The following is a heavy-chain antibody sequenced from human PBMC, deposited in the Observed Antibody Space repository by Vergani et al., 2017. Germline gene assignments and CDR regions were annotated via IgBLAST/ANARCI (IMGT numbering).Heavy chain of an antibody. CDR3: ARGSLTYSSSPMDYYYYYMDV. CDR2: IIPIFGTA. V-gene: IGHV1-69*01. J-gene: IGHJ6*03. Sequence: QVQLVQSGAEVKKPGSSVKVSCKASGGTFSSYAISWVRQAPGQGLEWMGGIIPIFGTANYAQKFQGRVTITADESTSTAYMELSSLRSEDTAVYYCARGSLTYSSSPMDYYYYYMDVWGKGPTVTVSS. CDR1: GGTFSSYA. D-gene: IGHD6-13*01.